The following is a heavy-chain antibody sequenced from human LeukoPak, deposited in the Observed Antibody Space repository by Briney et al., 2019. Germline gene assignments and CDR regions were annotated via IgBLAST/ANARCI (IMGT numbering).Heavy chain of an antibody. CDR3: AKDVPVQLEHDSFFDY. CDR1: GFTFTNYG. V-gene: IGHV3-30*02. CDR2: IPYDGSNT. Sequence: PGGSLRLSCAASGFTFTNYGMHWVRQAPGKGLQWVAFIPYDGSNTYYADSVKGRFTISRDNSKNTLYLQMNSLRAEDTAVYYCAKDVPVQLEHDSFFDYWGQGTLVTISS. D-gene: IGHD1-1*01. J-gene: IGHJ4*02.